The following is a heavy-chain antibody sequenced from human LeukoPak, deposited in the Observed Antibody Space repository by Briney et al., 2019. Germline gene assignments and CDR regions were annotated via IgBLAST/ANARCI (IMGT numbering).Heavy chain of an antibody. CDR2: MNPNSGDT. J-gene: IGHJ4*02. CDR3: TRSGFGGGVHFDY. D-gene: IGHD3-16*01. CDR1: GYTFTNYD. Sequence: WASVKVSCKASGYTFTNYDINWVRQAAGQGLEWMGWMNPNSGDTDYVEKFQGRVTMTRDTSMNTAYMELSSLRSGDTAVYYCTRSGFGGGVHFDYWGQGTPVTVSS. V-gene: IGHV1-8*01.